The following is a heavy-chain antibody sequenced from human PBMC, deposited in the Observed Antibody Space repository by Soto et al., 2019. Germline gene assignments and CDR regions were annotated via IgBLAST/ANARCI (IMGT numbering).Heavy chain of an antibody. J-gene: IGHJ5*02. D-gene: IGHD6-6*01. Sequence: QVQLVESGGGVVQPGRSLRLSCAASGFTFSSYGMHWVRQAPGKGLEWVAVIWYDGSNKYYADSVKGRFTISRDNSKNTLYLQMNSLRAEDTAVYYCARAISTYSSWGNWFDPWGQGTLVTVSS. CDR1: GFTFSSYG. CDR2: IWYDGSNK. CDR3: ARAISTYSSWGNWFDP. V-gene: IGHV3-33*01.